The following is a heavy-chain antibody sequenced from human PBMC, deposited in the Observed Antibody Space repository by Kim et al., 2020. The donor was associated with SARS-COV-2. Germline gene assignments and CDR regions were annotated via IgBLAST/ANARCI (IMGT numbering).Heavy chain of an antibody. J-gene: IGHJ4*02. Sequence: GGSLRLSCAASGFTFSSYAMHWVRQAPGKGLEWVAVISYDGSNKYYADSVKGRFTISRDNSKNTLYLQMNSLRAEDTAVYYCARDPDSSGYWELYYFDYWGQGTLVTVSS. CDR2: ISYDGSNK. V-gene: IGHV3-30*04. D-gene: IGHD3-22*01. CDR1: GFTFSSYA. CDR3: ARDPDSSGYWELYYFDY.